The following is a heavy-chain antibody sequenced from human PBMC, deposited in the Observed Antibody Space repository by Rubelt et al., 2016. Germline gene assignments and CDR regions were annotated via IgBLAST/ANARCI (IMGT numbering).Heavy chain of an antibody. V-gene: IGHV4-34*01. CDR3: ARQGGSSGWYPFDY. CDR1: GGSFSGYY. CDR2: INHSGRT. Sequence: QVQLQQWGAGLLKPSETLSLTCAVYGGSFSGYYWSWIRQPPGKGLEWIGEINHSGRTNYNPSLQSRVTISVDTSKNTFSLTWVPVPAADTAVYYCARQGGSSGWYPFDYWGQGTLVTVSS. J-gene: IGHJ4*02. D-gene: IGHD6-19*01.